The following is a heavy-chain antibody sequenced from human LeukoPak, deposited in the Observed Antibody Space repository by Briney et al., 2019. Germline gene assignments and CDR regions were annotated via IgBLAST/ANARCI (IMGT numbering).Heavy chain of an antibody. CDR3: AKPPNYGAYYYGMDV. D-gene: IGHD4/OR15-4a*01. CDR2: ISYNGGST. Sequence: GGSLRLSCAASGFTFTNYAMSWVRQAPGKGLDWVSAISYNGGSTYYSDSVKGRFTISRDNSKNTVYLQMNSLRAEDTAVYYCAKPPNYGAYYYGMDVWGKGTTVAVSS. CDR1: GFTFTNYA. J-gene: IGHJ6*04. V-gene: IGHV3-23*01.